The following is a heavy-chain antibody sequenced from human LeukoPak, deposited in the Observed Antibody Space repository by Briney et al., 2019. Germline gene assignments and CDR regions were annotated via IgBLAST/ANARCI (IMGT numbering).Heavy chain of an antibody. CDR3: ARDVIAAAGSPPFGP. CDR1: GYTFSSYA. V-gene: IGHV3-30*04. D-gene: IGHD6-13*01. Sequence: HPGGSLRLSCAASGYTFSSYAMHWVRQAQGKGLEWVAVISYDGSNKYYADSVKGRFTISRDNSKNTLYLQMNSLRAEDTAVYYCARDVIAAAGSPPFGPWGQGTLVTVSS. CDR2: ISYDGSNK. J-gene: IGHJ5*02.